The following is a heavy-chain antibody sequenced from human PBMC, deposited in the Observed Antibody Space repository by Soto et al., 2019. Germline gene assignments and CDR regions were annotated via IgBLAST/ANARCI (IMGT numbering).Heavy chain of an antibody. CDR1: RFTFSDYA. V-gene: IGHV3-30-3*01. J-gene: IGHJ4*02. Sequence: QVQLVEYGGGVVQPGRSLRLSCAASRFTFSDYAMLWVRQARGEGLERVAALSYEGTNNYYADSVLGRFTISRDNSKHMQYLKMHSLTDEDTSVYYCARSLTVFGVVARFDKWGQGTPVTVSS. CDR3: ARSLTVFGVVARFDK. CDR2: LSYEGTNN. D-gene: IGHD3-3*01.